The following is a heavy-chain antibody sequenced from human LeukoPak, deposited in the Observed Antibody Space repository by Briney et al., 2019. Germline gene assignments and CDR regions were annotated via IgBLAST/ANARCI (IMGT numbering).Heavy chain of an antibody. Sequence: GGSLRLSCAASGFTVSSNYMSWVRQAPGKGLEWVSVMYSDGTTYYADSEKGRFTISRDNSKNTLYLQMNNLRAEDTAVYYCARAAYDSNGYTANHDYWGQGTLVTVFS. CDR1: GFTVSSNY. J-gene: IGHJ4*02. CDR2: MYSDGTT. D-gene: IGHD3-22*01. V-gene: IGHV3-53*01. CDR3: ARAAYDSNGYTANHDY.